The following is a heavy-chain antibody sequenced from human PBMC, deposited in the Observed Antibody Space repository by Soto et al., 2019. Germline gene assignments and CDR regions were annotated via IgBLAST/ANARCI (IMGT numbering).Heavy chain of an antibody. D-gene: IGHD3-22*01. CDR2: IYYSGST. CDR1: GGSISSGDYY. Sequence: SETLSLTCTVSGGSISSGDYYWSWIRQPPGKGLEWIGYIYYSGSTYYNPSLKSRVTISVDTSKNQFSLKLSSVTAADTAVYYCARTYTKIVPGAADNWFDPWGQGTLVTVSS. CDR3: ARTYTKIVPGAADNWFDP. J-gene: IGHJ5*02. V-gene: IGHV4-30-4*01.